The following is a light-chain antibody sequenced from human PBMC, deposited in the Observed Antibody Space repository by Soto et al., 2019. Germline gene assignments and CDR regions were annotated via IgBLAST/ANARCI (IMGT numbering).Light chain of an antibody. Sequence: SYELTQPPSVSVSPGQTARITCSGDAMPEQYGYWYQQKPGQAPMLVIYKNTERPSGIPERFSGSSSGTTVTLTISGVQAEDEADYFCQSVDSSGAFNVFGTGTKVTVL. CDR2: KNT. CDR3: QSVDSSGAFNV. V-gene: IGLV3-25*02. J-gene: IGLJ1*01. CDR1: AMPEQY.